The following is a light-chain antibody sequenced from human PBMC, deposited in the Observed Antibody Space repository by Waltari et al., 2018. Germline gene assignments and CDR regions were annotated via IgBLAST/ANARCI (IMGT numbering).Light chain of an antibody. CDR1: KLGDTY. V-gene: IGLV3-1*01. Sequence: SFDLTQPPSVSVSPGQTASITCSGDKLGDTYASWYQQRPGQAPVLVIYQETKRPSGIPERFSGSNSGNTATLTISGTQAMDEADYYCQAWDTRTAVFGGGTKLTVL. J-gene: IGLJ2*01. CDR2: QET. CDR3: QAWDTRTAV.